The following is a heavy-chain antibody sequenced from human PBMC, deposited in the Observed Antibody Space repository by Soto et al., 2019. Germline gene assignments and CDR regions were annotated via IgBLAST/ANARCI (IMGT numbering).Heavy chain of an antibody. J-gene: IGHJ4*02. V-gene: IGHV1-69*01. CDR1: GGTFSTYA. CDR2: IIPLFGTA. D-gene: IGHD6-19*01. Sequence: QVQLEQSGAEVKQPGSSVKVSCKTSGGTFSTYATNWVRQAPGQGLEWMGAIIPLFGTADYSQKFQGRVTITADESTSTAYMELSSLRSDDTAVYFCARPKGTYSSGYYYFDFWGQGTLVTVSS. CDR3: ARPKGTYSSGYYYFDF.